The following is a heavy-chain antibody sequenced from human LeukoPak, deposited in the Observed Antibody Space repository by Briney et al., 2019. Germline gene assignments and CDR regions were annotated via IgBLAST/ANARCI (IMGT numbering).Heavy chain of an antibody. CDR3: ARDVRGYDFWSGYSRGFDP. D-gene: IGHD3-3*01. CDR1: GGSISSGGYY. V-gene: IGHV4-31*03. Sequence: SETLSLTCTVPGGSISSGGYYWSWIRQHPGKGLEWIGYIYYSGSTYYNPSLKSRVTISVDTSKNQFSLKLSSVTAADTAVYYCARDVRGYDFWSGYSRGFDPWGQGTLVTVSS. J-gene: IGHJ5*02. CDR2: IYYSGST.